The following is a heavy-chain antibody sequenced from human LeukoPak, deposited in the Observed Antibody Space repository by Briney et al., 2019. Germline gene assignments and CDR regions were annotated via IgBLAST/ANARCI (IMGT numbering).Heavy chain of an antibody. CDR1: GFTFSSYG. CDR3: ASAGTTPYNWFDP. J-gene: IGHJ5*02. D-gene: IGHD1-7*01. CDR2: IWYDGSNK. Sequence: PGGSLRLSCAASGFTFSSYGMHWVRQAPGKGLEWVAVIWYDGSNKYYADSVKGRFTISRDNSKNTLYLQMNSLRAEDTAVYYRASAGTTPYNWFDPWGQGTLVTVSS. V-gene: IGHV3-33*01.